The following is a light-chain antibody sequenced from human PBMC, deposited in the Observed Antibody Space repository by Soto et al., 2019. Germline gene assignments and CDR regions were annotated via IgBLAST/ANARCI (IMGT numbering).Light chain of an antibody. CDR1: SSDVGGYNY. V-gene: IGLV2-14*01. Sequence: QSALTQPASVSGSPGQSITISCTGTSSDVGGYNYVSWYQQHPGKAPKLMIYDVSNRPSGVSNRFSGSKSGNTAPLTISGLQAEDEADYYCSSYTSSSTPYVSGTGTKVTVL. J-gene: IGLJ1*01. CDR2: DVS. CDR3: SSYTSSSTPYV.